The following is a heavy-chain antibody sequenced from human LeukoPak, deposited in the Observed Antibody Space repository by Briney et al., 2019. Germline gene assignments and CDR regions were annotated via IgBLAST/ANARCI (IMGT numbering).Heavy chain of an antibody. D-gene: IGHD2-2*01. CDR1: GFTFSSYA. V-gene: IGHV3-30*01. CDR2: ISYDGSNK. J-gene: IGHJ6*03. Sequence: GGSLRLSCAASGFTFSSYAMHWVRQAPGKGLEWVAVISYDGSNKYYADSVKGRFTISRDNSKNTLYLQMNSLRAEDTAVYYCARDNAEYHGYYMDVWGKGTTVTVSS. CDR3: ARDNAEYHGYYMDV.